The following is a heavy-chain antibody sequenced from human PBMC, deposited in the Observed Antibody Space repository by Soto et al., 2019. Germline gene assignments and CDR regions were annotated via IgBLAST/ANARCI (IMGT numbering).Heavy chain of an antibody. CDR2: ITGNGRNS. V-gene: IGHV3-23*01. CDR1: GFNFGSHG. D-gene: IGHD3-3*02. J-gene: IGHJ4*02. Sequence: EVQVLQSGGGLVQPGGSLRLSCAASGFNFGSHGMSWVRLAPGKGLEWISSITGNGRNSYYADSVKGRFTISRDNSKNMVFLQMNDLGAEDTATYCCTKAYISLAVPDYWGQGTLVTVSS. CDR3: TKAYISLAVPDY.